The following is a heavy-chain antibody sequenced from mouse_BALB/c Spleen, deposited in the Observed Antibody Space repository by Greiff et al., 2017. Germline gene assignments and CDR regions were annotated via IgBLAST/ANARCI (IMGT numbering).Heavy chain of an antibody. D-gene: IGHD1-1*01. CDR1: GYTFTSYW. J-gene: IGHJ4*01. CDR3: ARDSDGSSFSP. V-gene: IGHV1-74*01. Sequence: QQSCKASGYTFTSYWMNWVKQRPEQGLEWIGRIDPYDSETHYNQKFKDKAILTVDKSSSTAYMQLSSLTSEDSAVYYCARDSDGSSFSPWGQGTSVTVSS. CDR2: IDPYDSET.